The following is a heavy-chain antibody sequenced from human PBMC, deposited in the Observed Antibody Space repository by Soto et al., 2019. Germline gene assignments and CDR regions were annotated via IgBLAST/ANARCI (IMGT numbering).Heavy chain of an antibody. Sequence: EVQLVESGGGLVKPGGSVRLSCAASGFTFSNAWMSWVRQAPGKGLEWVGRIKSKSAGGTTEYDAPVKDRFTISRDDSKNTLYLKMKSLKIEDTAVYYCARGHRSSGKIFDSWGQGTLVTVSS. V-gene: IGHV3-15*01. D-gene: IGHD3-22*01. CDR2: IKSKSAGGTT. CDR1: GFTFSNAW. CDR3: ARGHRSSGKIFDS. J-gene: IGHJ4*02.